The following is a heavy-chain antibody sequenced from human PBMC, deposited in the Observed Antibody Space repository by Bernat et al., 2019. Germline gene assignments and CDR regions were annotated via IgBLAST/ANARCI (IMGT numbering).Heavy chain of an antibody. CDR1: GFTFSNYD. V-gene: IGHV3-13*01. D-gene: IGHD3-10*01. CDR2: IAIAGRT. Sequence: VQLVESGGGVVQPGRSLRLSCAASGFTFSNYDMHWVRQPTGKGLEWVSAIAIAGRTFYSGSVKGRFTISRDNAKDSLYLQMNSLRAGDTAIYYCALQKTSGSRGAFDIWGQGTMVTVSS. CDR3: ALQKTSGSRGAFDI. J-gene: IGHJ3*02.